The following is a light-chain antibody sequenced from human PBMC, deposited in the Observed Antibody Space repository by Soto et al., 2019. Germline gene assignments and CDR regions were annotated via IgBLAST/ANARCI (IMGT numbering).Light chain of an antibody. V-gene: IGKV1-5*01. CDR2: DAS. CDR3: QQYNSYSPIT. J-gene: IGKJ5*01. Sequence: DIQITQSPSTLSASVGDRVTINCRASQSISSWLAWYQQKPGKAPKLLIYDASSLESGVPSRFSGSGSGTEFTLTISSLQPDDFATYYCQQYNSYSPITFGQGTRLELK. CDR1: QSISSW.